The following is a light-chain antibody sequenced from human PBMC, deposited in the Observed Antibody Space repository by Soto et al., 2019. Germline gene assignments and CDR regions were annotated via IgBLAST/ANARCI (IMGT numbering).Light chain of an antibody. V-gene: IGLV2-14*01. J-gene: IGLJ1*01. CDR2: DVS. CDR3: SSYTSSSTLV. Sequence: QSVLTQPASVSGSPGQSITISCTGTSRNVGGYNYVSWYQQHPGKAPKLMIYDVSNRPSGVSNRFSGSKSGNTASLTISGLQAEDEADYYCSSYTSSSTLVFATGPKVTVL. CDR1: SRNVGGYNY.